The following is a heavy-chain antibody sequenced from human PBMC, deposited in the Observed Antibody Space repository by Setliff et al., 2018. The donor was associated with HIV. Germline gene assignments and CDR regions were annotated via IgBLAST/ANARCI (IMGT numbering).Heavy chain of an antibody. CDR2: IYDSGAT. D-gene: IGHD3-10*01. CDR1: GGSSNNYH. J-gene: IGHJ5*02. V-gene: IGHV4-4*07. CDR3: ARDRHYYGSGSYGP. Sequence: SETLSLTCTVSGGSSNNYHWSWIRQPAGKGLEWIGRIYDSGATNYKPSLKSRVTMSIDKSNNQFSLYLTSVTAADTAIYYCARDRHYYGSGSYGPWGQGILVTVSS.